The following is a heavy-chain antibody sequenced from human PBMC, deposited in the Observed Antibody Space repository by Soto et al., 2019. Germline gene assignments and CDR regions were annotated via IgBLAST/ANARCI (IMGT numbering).Heavy chain of an antibody. D-gene: IGHD4-17*01. CDR2: IYYSGST. V-gene: IGHV4-31*03. J-gene: IGHJ4*02. CDR1: GGSISSGGYY. Sequence: QVQLQESGPGLVKPSQTLFLTCTVSGGSISSGGYYWSWIRQHPGKGLEWIGYIYYSGSTYYNPSLKSRVTISVDTSKNQFSLKLSSVTAADTAVYYCARGSYGDYVPYYFDYWGQGTLVTVSS. CDR3: ARGSYGDYVPYYFDY.